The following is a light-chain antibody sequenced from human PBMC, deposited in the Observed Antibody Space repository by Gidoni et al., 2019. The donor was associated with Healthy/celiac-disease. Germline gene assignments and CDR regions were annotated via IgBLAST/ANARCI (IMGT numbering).Light chain of an antibody. CDR3: MQALQTPPYT. CDR1: QSLLHSNGYNY. J-gene: IGKJ2*01. V-gene: IGKV2-28*01. Sequence: EIVMTQSPLSLPVTPGEPASISCRSSQSLLHSNGYNYLDWYLQKPGQSPQLLIYLGSNRASGVPDRCSGSRSGTDFTLKISRVEAEDVGVYYCMQALQTPPYTFGQGTKLEIK. CDR2: LGS.